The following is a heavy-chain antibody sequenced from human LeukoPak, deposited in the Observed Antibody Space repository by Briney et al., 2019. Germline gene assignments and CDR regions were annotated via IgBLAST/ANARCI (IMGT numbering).Heavy chain of an antibody. CDR2: ISYDGSNK. CDR1: GFTFSSYG. J-gene: IGHJ4*02. V-gene: IGHV3-30*18. D-gene: IGHD3-22*01. CDR3: AKDGGYYYDSSGYYPDY. Sequence: GGSLRLSCAASGFTFSSYGMHWVRQAPGKGLEWVAVISYDGSNKYYADSVKGRFTISRDNPKNTLYLQMNSLRAEDTAVYYCAKDGGYYYDSSGYYPDYWGQGTLVTVPS.